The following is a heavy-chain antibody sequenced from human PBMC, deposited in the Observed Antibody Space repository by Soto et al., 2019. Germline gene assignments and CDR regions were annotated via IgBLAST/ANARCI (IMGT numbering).Heavy chain of an antibody. J-gene: IGHJ4*02. Sequence: SETLSLTCTVSGGSISSSSYYWGWIRQPPGKGLEWIGSIYYSGSTYYNPSLKSRVTISVDTSKNQFSLKLSSVTAADTAVYYCASPARSGPYGDYPQRPFDYWGQETLVTVSS. D-gene: IGHD4-17*01. CDR3: ASPARSGPYGDYPQRPFDY. CDR2: IYYSGST. V-gene: IGHV4-39*01. CDR1: GGSISSSSYY.